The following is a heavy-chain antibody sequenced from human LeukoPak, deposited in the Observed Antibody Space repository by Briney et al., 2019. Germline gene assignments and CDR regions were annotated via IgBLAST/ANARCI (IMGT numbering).Heavy chain of an antibody. J-gene: IGHJ4*02. D-gene: IGHD6-13*01. CDR3: ARAGRGYSSLFDY. Sequence: SVKVSCKASGGTFSSYAISWVRQAPGQGLEWMGGIIPIFGTANYAQKFQGRVTITAGESTSTAYMELSSLGSEDTAVYYCARAGRGYSSLFDYWGQGTLVTVSS. CDR1: GGTFSSYA. CDR2: IIPIFGTA. V-gene: IGHV1-69*13.